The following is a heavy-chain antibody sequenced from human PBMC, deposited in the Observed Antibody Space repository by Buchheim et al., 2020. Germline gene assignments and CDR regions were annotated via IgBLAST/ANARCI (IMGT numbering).Heavy chain of an antibody. CDR3: ARRRRSLVNNYYYYMDV. Sequence: QVQLQQWGAGLLKPSETLSLTCAVYGGSFSGYYWSWIRQPPGKGLEWIGEINHSGSTNYNPSLKSRVTISVDTSKNQFSLKLSSVTAADTAVYYCARRRRSLVNNYYYYMDVWGKGTT. CDR2: INHSGST. J-gene: IGHJ6*03. V-gene: IGHV4-34*01. CDR1: GGSFSGYY. D-gene: IGHD1-26*01.